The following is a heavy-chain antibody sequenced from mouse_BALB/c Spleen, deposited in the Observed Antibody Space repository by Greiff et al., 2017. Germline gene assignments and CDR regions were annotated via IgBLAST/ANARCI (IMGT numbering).Heavy chain of an antibody. CDR3: ARSAYYYGSRDAMDY. CDR1: GYTFTSYW. CDR2: INPSTGYT. Sequence: QVQLQQSGAELAKPGASVKMSCKASGYTFTSYWMHWVKQRPGQGLEWIGYINPSTGYTEYNQKFKDKATLTADKSSSTAYMQRCSLTSEDSAVYYCARSAYYYGSRDAMDYWGQGTSVTVSS. D-gene: IGHD1-1*01. V-gene: IGHV1-7*01. J-gene: IGHJ4*01.